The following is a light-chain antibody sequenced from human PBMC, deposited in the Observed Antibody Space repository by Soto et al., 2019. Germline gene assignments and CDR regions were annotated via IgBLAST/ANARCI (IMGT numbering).Light chain of an antibody. Sequence: QSALTQPPSASGSPGQSAAISCTGTNSDVGGYNYVSWYQQHPGKAPKLMIYEVNKRPSGVPDRFSGSKSGNTASLTVSGLQADDEADYYCTSYAGSNTFVVYGGGT. CDR1: NSDVGGYNY. V-gene: IGLV2-8*01. CDR3: TSYAGSNTFVV. J-gene: IGLJ2*01. CDR2: EVN.